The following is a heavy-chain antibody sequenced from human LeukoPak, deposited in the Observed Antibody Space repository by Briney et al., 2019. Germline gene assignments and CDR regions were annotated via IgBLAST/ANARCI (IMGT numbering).Heavy chain of an antibody. V-gene: IGHV4-59*02. J-gene: IGHJ4*02. Sequence: SETLSLTCSVSGGXVSRNYWTWIRQAPGKGLEWIDYIFYSGSTNYNPSLKSRVTISVDTSNNHVSLRLDSVTAADTAMYYCARGMSPLPSLYDSSGYAPDSWGQGTLVTVSS. CDR1: GGXVSRNY. CDR3: ARGMSPLPSLYDSSGYAPDS. CDR2: IFYSGST. D-gene: IGHD3-22*01.